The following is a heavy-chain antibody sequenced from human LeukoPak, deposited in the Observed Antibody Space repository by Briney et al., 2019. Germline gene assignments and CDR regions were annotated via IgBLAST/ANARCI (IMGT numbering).Heavy chain of an antibody. CDR3: ARAVAAADSY. Sequence: GGSLRLSCTASGFTISTYWMSWVRQAPGKGLGWVANINQDGSKKYYVDSVKGRFTISRDNVKNSVYLQMNSLRAEDTAVYSCARAVAAADSYWGRGTLVTVSS. D-gene: IGHD6-13*01. CDR2: INQDGSKK. CDR1: GFTISTYW. V-gene: IGHV3-7*04. J-gene: IGHJ4*02.